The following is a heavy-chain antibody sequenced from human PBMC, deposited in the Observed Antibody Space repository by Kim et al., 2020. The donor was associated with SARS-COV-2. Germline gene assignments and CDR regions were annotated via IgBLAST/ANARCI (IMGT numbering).Heavy chain of an antibody. V-gene: IGHV3-23*01. D-gene: IGHD3-3*01. Sequence: AAAGKVRFTISRDKSKNTLYLQMNSLRAEDTAVYYCAKGGRFLPTNWFDPWGQGTLVTVSS. CDR3: AKGGRFLPTNWFDP. J-gene: IGHJ5*02.